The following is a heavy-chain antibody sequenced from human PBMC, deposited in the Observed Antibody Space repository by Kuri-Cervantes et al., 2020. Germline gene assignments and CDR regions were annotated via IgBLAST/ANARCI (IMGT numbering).Heavy chain of an antibody. V-gene: IGHV3-33*08. CDR2: IWYDGNNK. Sequence: GESLKISCAASGFTFSSYSMNWVRQAPGKGLEWVAIIWYDGNNKYYAESVKGRFTVSRDNSRNTLYLQMNSLRAEDTALYYCATDQQGPAYWGQGTLVTVSS. J-gene: IGHJ4*02. CDR3: ATDQQGPAY. CDR1: GFTFSSYS.